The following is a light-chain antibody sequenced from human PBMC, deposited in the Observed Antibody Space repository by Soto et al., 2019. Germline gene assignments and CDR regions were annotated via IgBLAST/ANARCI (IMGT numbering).Light chain of an antibody. J-gene: IGKJ1*01. CDR3: QQYNNYWT. CDR1: QSVSTW. Sequence: DIQMTQSPSTLSTSVGDRFTITFRASQSVSTWLAWYQQKPGKAPKVLIYDASSLQSGVPSRFSGSGSGTEFTLTISSLQPDDFATYFCQQYNNYWTFGQGTKVDIK. V-gene: IGKV1-5*01. CDR2: DAS.